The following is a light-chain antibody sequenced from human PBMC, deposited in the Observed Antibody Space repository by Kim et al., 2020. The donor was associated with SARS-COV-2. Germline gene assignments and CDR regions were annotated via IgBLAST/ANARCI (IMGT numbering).Light chain of an antibody. J-gene: IGKJ1*01. Sequence: EIVLTQSPGTLSLSPGERATLSCRASQSVSSRYVAWYRQKPGQPPRLLIHDASTRATGIPDRFSGSGSGTDFTLTISRLEPEDFAVYYCQQYGSSPETFGQGTKVDIK. V-gene: IGKV3-20*01. CDR3: QQYGSSPET. CDR1: QSVSSRY. CDR2: DAS.